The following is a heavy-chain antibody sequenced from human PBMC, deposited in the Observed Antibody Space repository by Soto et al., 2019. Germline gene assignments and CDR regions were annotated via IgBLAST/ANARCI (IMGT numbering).Heavy chain of an antibody. D-gene: IGHD5-12*01. CDR1: GFTFTSSA. CDR2: IVVGSGNT. Sequence: GASVKVSCKASGFTFTSSAMRWVRQARGQRLEWIGWIVVGSGNTNYAQKFQERVTITRDVSTSTAYMELSSLRSEDPAVYYCAAGLVVATTRFDYWGPGTLVTVSS. CDR3: AAGLVVATTRFDY. J-gene: IGHJ4*02. V-gene: IGHV1-58*02.